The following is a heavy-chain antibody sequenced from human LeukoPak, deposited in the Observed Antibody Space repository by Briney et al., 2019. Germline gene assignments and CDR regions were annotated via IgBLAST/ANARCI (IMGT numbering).Heavy chain of an antibody. CDR3: ARETPGAGHFDY. CDR1: GFILNSYG. V-gene: IGHV3-33*01. CDR2: IWFDGKNE. J-gene: IGHJ4*02. Sequence: GGSLRLSCAASGFILNSYGMHWVRQAPGKGLEWVADIWFDGKNEHFADSVKGRFAISRDNSKNTVYLQINSLRAEDTAVYYCARETPGAGHFDYWGQGSLVTVSS. D-gene: IGHD7-27*01.